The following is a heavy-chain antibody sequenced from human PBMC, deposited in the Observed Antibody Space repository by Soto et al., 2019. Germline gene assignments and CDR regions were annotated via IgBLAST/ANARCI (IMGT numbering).Heavy chain of an antibody. J-gene: IGHJ5*02. D-gene: IGHD3-3*01. CDR2: IYYSGST. CDR3: ARDGLGTGDFGVFKS. CDR1: GGSISSYY. V-gene: IGHV4-59*01. Sequence: SETLSLTCTVSGGSISSYYWSWIRQPPGKGLEWIGYIYYSGSTNYNPSLKSRVTISVDTSKNQFSLKMSSVTAADTAVYYCARDGLGTGDFGVFKSWGQGTLVTSPQ.